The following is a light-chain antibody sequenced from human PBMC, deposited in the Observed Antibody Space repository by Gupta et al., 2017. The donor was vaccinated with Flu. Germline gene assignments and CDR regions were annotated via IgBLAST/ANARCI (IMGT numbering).Light chain of an antibody. CDR3: QKYNRAHGYS. CDR2: AAS. J-gene: IGKJ2*03. V-gene: IGKV1-27*01. Sequence: DIQMTQSPSSLSASVGDRVTITCRASQGISNYLAWYQQKPGKVPKLLIYAASTLQSGVPSRFSGSGYGTDFTLTISSRQPEDVATYYCQKYNRAHGYSFGQGTKLEIK. CDR1: QGISNY.